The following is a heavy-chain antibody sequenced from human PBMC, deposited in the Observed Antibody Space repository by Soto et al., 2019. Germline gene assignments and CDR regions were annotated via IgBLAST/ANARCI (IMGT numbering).Heavy chain of an antibody. CDR1: GGSFSGYY. J-gene: IGHJ6*01. CDR3: ARGAAADDNGMEV. V-gene: IGHV4-34*01. Sequence: PSETLSLTCAVYGGSFSGYYWSWIRQPPGKGLEWIGEINHSGSTNYNPSLKSRVTISVDTSKNQFSLKLSSVTAADTAVYYCARGAAADDNGMEVWGKGTTVTVPP. CDR2: INHSGST. D-gene: IGHD6-13*01.